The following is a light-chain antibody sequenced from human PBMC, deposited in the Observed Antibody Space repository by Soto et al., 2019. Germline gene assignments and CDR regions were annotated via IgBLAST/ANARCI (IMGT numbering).Light chain of an antibody. CDR2: DVT. CDR1: SSDVGGYNY. V-gene: IGLV2-11*01. CDR3: CSYAGRSTFVV. J-gene: IGLJ2*01. Sequence: QSVLTQPRSVSGSPGQSVTISCIGTSSDVGGYNYVSWYQQHPGKAPKLMIYDVTTRPSGVPYRFSGSKSGNTASLTISGLQAEDESEYFCCSYAGRSTFVVCGGGTKVTVL.